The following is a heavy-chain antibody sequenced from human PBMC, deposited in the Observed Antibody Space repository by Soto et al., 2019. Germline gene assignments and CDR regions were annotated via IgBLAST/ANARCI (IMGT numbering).Heavy chain of an antibody. V-gene: IGHV1-18*01. CDR3: EREGQASDCYYGIDF. CDR2: ISGYTGNI. J-gene: IGHJ6*02. CDR1: GYTFTNYG. Sequence: QVQVVPSGDEVKKPGASVKVSCKASGYTFTNYGFSWVRQAPGQGLEWMGWISGYTGNIKYAEKCQGRVTRTTETTTSTAHVELRRERSGGTAVYYCEREGQASDCYYGIDFWGQGTGVTVSS.